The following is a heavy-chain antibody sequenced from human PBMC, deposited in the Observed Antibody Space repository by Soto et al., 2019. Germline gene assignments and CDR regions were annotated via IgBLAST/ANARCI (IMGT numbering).Heavy chain of an antibody. D-gene: IGHD2-2*01. CDR1: GFTFSSYI. Sequence: GGSLRLSCAASGFTFSSYIMNWVRQAPGKGLEWVSSISSSSSYIYYADSVKGRFTISRDNAKNSLYLQMNSLRAEDTAVYYCARERDIVVVPAAVDAFDIWGQGTMVTVSS. CDR3: ARERDIVVVPAAVDAFDI. V-gene: IGHV3-21*01. J-gene: IGHJ3*02. CDR2: ISSSSSYI.